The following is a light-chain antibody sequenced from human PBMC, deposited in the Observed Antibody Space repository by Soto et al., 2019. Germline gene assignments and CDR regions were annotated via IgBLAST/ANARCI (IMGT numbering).Light chain of an antibody. CDR3: QQYGGSSWT. CDR1: QSVSSSY. J-gene: IGKJ1*01. CDR2: GAS. V-gene: IGKV3-20*01. Sequence: EIVLTQSPGTLSLSPGERATLSCRASQSVSSSYLAWYQQKPGHAPRLLIYGASSRATGIPDRFSGSGSGTDFTLTISRLEPEDFAVYYCQQYGGSSWTFGQGTKVDI.